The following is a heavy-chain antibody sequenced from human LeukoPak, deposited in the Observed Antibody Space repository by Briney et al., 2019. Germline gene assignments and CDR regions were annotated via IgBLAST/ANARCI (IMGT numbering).Heavy chain of an antibody. J-gene: IGHJ6*02. Sequence: SETLSLTCAVYGGSFSGYYWSWLRQPPGKGLKWIGEINHSGSTNYNPSLKSRVTISVDTSKNQFSLKLSSVTAADTAVYYCARGPPRTAYYYYGTDVWGQGTTVTVSS. CDR1: GGSFSGYY. V-gene: IGHV4-34*01. CDR2: INHSGST. D-gene: IGHD1/OR15-1a*01. CDR3: ARGPPRTAYYYYGTDV.